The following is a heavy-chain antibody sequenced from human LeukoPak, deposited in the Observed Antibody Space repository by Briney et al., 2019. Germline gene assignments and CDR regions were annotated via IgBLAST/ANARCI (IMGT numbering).Heavy chain of an antibody. Sequence: PSETLSLTCTVSGDSISSGDYYWSWIRQPAGKGLEWIGRISSSGSTNYNPSLKSRVTMSVDTSKNQFSLKLSSVTAADTAVYYCAGAVVPAATPRRGFDYWGQGTLVTVSS. CDR1: GDSISSGDYY. CDR3: AGAVVPAATPRRGFDY. D-gene: IGHD2-2*01. J-gene: IGHJ4*02. CDR2: ISSSGST. V-gene: IGHV4-61*02.